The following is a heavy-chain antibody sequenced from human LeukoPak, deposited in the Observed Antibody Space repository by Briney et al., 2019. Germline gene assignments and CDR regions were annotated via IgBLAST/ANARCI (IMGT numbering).Heavy chain of an antibody. V-gene: IGHV5-51*01. CDR2: IYPGDSDV. Sequence: GESLKISCKGSGYSFSSYWIGWVRQMPGKGPEWMVIIYPGDSDVKYGPSFQGQVTISADKSISTAYLQWSSLKASDTAMYFCARSGYSGYGFDYWGQGTLVTVSS. CDR1: GYSFSSYW. J-gene: IGHJ4*02. D-gene: IGHD5-12*01. CDR3: ARSGYSGYGFDY.